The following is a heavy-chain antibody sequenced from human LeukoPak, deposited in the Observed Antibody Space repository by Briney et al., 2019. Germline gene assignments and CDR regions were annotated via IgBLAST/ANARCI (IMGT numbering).Heavy chain of an antibody. CDR2: ISWNSGSI. Sequence: GGSLRLSCAASGFTFDDYAMHWVRQAPGKGLEWVSGISWNSGSIGYADSVKGRFTISRDNAKNSLYLQMNSLGAEDMALYYCAKDIAARLHISAFDIWGQGTMVTVSS. J-gene: IGHJ3*02. CDR1: GFTFDDYA. CDR3: AKDIAARLHISAFDI. D-gene: IGHD6-6*01. V-gene: IGHV3-9*03.